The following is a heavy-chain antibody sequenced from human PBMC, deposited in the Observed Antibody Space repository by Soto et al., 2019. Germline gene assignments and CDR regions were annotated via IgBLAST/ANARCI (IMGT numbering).Heavy chain of an antibody. D-gene: IGHD2-15*01. J-gene: IGHJ3*02. CDR1: GYTFTSYG. CDR2: NSGYNDNK. CDR3: ARDWYCSGGSCRDTFDI. V-gene: IGHV1-18*01. Sequence: ASVKVSCKASGYTFTSYGISWVRQAPGQGLEWMGWNSGYNDNKKYAQKLQGKINKTKKTSTSTAYMEVRSLRSDDTSLYYCARDWYCSGGSCRDTFDIWGQGTMVTVSS.